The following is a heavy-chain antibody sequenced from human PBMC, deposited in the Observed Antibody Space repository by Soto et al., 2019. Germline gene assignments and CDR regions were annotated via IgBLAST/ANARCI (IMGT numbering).Heavy chain of an antibody. CDR1: GFTFSSYG. D-gene: IGHD6-6*01. CDR3: AREGPPIAARPARVHYYYGMDV. V-gene: IGHV3-33*01. Sequence: HPGGSLRLSCAASGFTFSSYGMHWVRQAPGKGLEWVAVIWYDGSNKYYADSVKGRFTISRDNSKNTLYLQMNSLRAEDTAVYYCAREGPPIAARPARVHYYYGMDVWGQGTTVTVSS. CDR2: IWYDGSNK. J-gene: IGHJ6*02.